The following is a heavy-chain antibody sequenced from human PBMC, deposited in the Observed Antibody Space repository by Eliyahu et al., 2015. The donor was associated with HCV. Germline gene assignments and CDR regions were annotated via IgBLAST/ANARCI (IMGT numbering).Heavy chain of an antibody. CDR3: AKEGSYDSGGYYIYHFDS. J-gene: IGHJ4*02. CDR1: GXTFXSYA. Sequence: EVQLLESGGGLVQPGGSLXLSCAASGXTFXSYAMSXVRQAPGKGLGWVSAISGSGGYTNYAGSVKGQFTIFRDNSKNTLYLQMNSLRAEDTALYYCAKEGSYDSGGYYIYHFDSWGQGTLVTVSS. V-gene: IGHV3-23*01. D-gene: IGHD3-22*01. CDR2: ISGSGGYT.